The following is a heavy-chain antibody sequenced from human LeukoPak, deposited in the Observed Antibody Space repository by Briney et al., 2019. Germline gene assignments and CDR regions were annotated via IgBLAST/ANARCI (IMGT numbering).Heavy chain of an antibody. D-gene: IGHD3-3*01. J-gene: IGHJ6*02. CDR3: ARGRDYYDFWSGYSYYYYGMDV. CDR1: GFTFSDYY. CDR2: ISSSGSTI. V-gene: IGHV3-11*01. Sequence: GGSLRLSCAASGFTFSDYYMSWIRQAAGKGLEWVSYISSSGSTIYYADSVKGRFTISRDNAKNSLYLQMNSLRAEDTAVYYCARGRDYYDFWSGYSYYYYGMDVWGQGTTVTVSS.